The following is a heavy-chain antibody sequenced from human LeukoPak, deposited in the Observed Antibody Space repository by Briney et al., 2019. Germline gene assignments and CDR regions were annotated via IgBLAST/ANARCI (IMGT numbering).Heavy chain of an antibody. CDR1: GFTFSSSA. Sequence: GGSLRLSCAAPGFTFSSSAMHWVRQAPGKGLEYVSAISSNGGRVYYADSVKGRFTISRDNSKNTLYLQMGSLRAEDMAVYYCARAGTTVYDAFDIWGQGTMVTVSS. V-gene: IGHV3-64*02. J-gene: IGHJ3*02. CDR3: ARAGTTVYDAFDI. D-gene: IGHD4-17*01. CDR2: ISSNGGRV.